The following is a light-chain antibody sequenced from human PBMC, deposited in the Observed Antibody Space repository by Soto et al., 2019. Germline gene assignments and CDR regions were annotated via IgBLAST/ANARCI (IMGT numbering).Light chain of an antibody. CDR2: GAS. CDR1: QSVSSD. J-gene: IGKJ1*01. V-gene: IGKV3-15*01. CDR3: QQYNNWPRT. Sequence: EIVRPQCQDTLSVSPGERATLSCRASQSVSSDLAWYHQKPGQAPRLLIYGASTRATGIPARFSGSGSGTEFTLTINSLQSEDFAVYYCQQYNNWPRTFGQGTKV.